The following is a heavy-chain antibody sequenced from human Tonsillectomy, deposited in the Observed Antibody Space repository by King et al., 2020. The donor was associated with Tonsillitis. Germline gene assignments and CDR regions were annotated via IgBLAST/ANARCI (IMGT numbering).Heavy chain of an antibody. CDR3: ARGISVTDPFDC. Sequence: VQLVESGGGLVKPGGSLRLSCAASGFTFSSYSMNWVRQAPGKGLEWVSSINSASDYIYYRDSVKGRFTISRDNAKNSLFLQMNSLRAEDTAVYYCARGISVTDPFDCWGQGILVTVSS. V-gene: IGHV3-21*01. D-gene: IGHD2-21*02. CDR2: INSASDYI. J-gene: IGHJ4*02. CDR1: GFTFSSYS.